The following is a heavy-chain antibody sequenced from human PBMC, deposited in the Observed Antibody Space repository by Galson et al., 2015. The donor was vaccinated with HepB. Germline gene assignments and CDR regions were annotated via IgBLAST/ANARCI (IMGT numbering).Heavy chain of an antibody. J-gene: IGHJ4*02. CDR3: ARDWYYYGSGSQYYFDY. CDR2: ISSSSSYI. CDR1: GFTFSSYS. Sequence: SLRLSCAASGFTFSSYSMNWVRQAPGKGLEWVSSISSSSSYIYYADSVKGRFTISRDNAKNSLYLQMNSLRAEDTAVYYCARDWYYYGSGSQYYFDYWGQGTLVTVSS. D-gene: IGHD3-10*01. V-gene: IGHV3-21*01.